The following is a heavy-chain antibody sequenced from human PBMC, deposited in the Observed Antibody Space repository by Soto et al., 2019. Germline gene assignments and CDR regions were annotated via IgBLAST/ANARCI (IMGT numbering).Heavy chain of an antibody. Sequence: GGSLRLSCAASGFTFSNAWMSWVRQAPGKGLEWVGRIKSKTDGGTTDYAAPVKGRFTISRDDSKSTLYLQMNSLKTEDTAVYYCTTKGQDSSSWYGWFDPWGQGTLVTVSS. J-gene: IGHJ5*02. D-gene: IGHD6-13*01. CDR3: TTKGQDSSSWYGWFDP. CDR1: GFTFSNAW. V-gene: IGHV3-15*01. CDR2: IKSKTDGGTT.